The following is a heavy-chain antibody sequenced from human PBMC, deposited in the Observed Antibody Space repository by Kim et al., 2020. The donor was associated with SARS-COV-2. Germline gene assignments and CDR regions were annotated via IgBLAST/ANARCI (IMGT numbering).Heavy chain of an antibody. J-gene: IGHJ6*02. CDR1: GFTFSSYG. Sequence: GGSLRLSCAASGFTFSSYGMHWVRQAPGKGLEWVAVIWYDGSNKYYADSVKGRFTISRDNSKNTLYLQMNSLRAEDTAVYYCARDNDGSSWGRGMDVWRQGTTVTVSS. CDR2: IWYDGSNK. D-gene: IGHD6-13*01. CDR3: ARDNDGSSWGRGMDV. V-gene: IGHV3-33*01.